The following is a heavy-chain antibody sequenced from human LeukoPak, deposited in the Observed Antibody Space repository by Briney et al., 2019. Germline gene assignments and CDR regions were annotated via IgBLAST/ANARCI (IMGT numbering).Heavy chain of an antibody. J-gene: IGHJ4*02. CDR3: SGGRDITVAGPGGYFDY. V-gene: IGHV3-11*01. Sequence: PGGSLRLSCAASGFIFSDYLMSWIRQASGKGLEWVAYISPGGDAVYFADSVRGRITISRDNAKNSLFLQMSSLTAEDTAVYYCSGGRDITVAGPGGYFDYWGQGSLVTVSS. D-gene: IGHD6-19*01. CDR1: GFIFSDYL. CDR2: ISPGGDAV.